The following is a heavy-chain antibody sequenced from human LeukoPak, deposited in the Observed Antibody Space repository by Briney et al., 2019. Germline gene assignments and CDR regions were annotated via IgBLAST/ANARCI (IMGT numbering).Heavy chain of an antibody. V-gene: IGHV1-8*01. CDR2: MNPNSGNT. CDR1: GYSFSTFD. J-gene: IGHJ6*02. Sequence: ASVKVSCKTSGYSFSTFDINWVRQATGQGLEWVGWMNPNSGNTNYEQKFQGRLTMTRDTSISTAYMELSSLRSEDTAVYYCARGGILVQGVTILYGMDVWGQGTTVTVSS. D-gene: IGHD3-10*01. CDR3: ARGGILVQGVTILYGMDV.